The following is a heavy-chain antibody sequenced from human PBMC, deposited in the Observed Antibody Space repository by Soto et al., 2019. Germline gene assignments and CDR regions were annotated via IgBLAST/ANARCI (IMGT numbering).Heavy chain of an antibody. CDR3: VRTVASAMLGYFDY. V-gene: IGHV4-30-2*01. CDR2: IHHSVST. CDR1: GSSISSGGYP. J-gene: IGHJ4*02. D-gene: IGHD3-10*02. Sequence: SETRSLTCAVSGSSISSGGYPWSWILHPPGKGLEGIGYIHHSVSTYYNPSLKSRVTISVDRSKNPFSLKLSSVTAAETAVYYCVRTVASAMLGYFDYWGQGAMVTVSS.